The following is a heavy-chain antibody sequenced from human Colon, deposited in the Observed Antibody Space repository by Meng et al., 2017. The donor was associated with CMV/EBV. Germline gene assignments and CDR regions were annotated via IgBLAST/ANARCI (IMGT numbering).Heavy chain of an antibody. CDR3: AKDLRFLEWLVLDY. Sequence: GGSLRLSCAASGFTFSNYEMNWVRQAPGRGLEWVSYISSSGTTTYYADSVKGRFTISRDNAENSLYLQMNSLGAEDTAVYYCAKDLRFLEWLVLDYWGQGTLVTVSS. J-gene: IGHJ4*02. CDR2: ISSSGTTT. D-gene: IGHD3-3*01. CDR1: GFTFSNYE. V-gene: IGHV3-48*03.